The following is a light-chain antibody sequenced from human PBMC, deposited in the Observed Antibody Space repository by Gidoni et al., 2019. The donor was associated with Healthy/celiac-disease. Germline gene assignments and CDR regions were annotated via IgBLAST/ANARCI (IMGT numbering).Light chain of an antibody. CDR1: QGISSY. J-gene: IGKJ1*01. V-gene: IGKV1-8*01. CDR2: AAS. CDR3: QQYYSYPRT. Sequence: AIRMTQSPSSFSASTGDRVTITCRASQGISSYLAWYQQKPVKAPKLLIYAASTLQSGVPSRFSGSGSGTDFTLTLSCLQSEDFATYYCQQYYSYPRTFGQGTKVEIK.